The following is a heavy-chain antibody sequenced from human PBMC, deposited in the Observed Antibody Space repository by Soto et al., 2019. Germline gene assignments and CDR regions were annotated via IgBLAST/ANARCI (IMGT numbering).Heavy chain of an antibody. CDR2: INHSGST. J-gene: IGHJ4*02. CDR3: ARQVGIAAAGTWDY. D-gene: IGHD6-13*01. CDR1: GGSFSGYY. V-gene: IGHV4-34*01. Sequence: SETLSLTCAVYGGSFSGYYWSWIRQPPGKGLEWIGEINHSGSTNYNPSLKSRVTISVDTSKNQFSLKLSSVTAADTAVYYCARQVGIAAAGTWDYWGKGTLVTVSS.